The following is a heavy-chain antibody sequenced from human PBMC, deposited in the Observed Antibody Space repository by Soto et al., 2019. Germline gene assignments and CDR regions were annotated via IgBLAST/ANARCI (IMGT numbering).Heavy chain of an antibody. CDR3: AKDATTMVRGVISHYGMDV. D-gene: IGHD3-10*01. CDR2: IRWYSGSM. V-gene: IGHV3-9*01. CDR1: GFTFDDYA. J-gene: IGHJ6*02. Sequence: VPLVESGGGLVQPGRSLRLSCAASGFTFDDYAMHWVRQAPGKGLGWVSGIRWYSGSMGYAYSVKGRFTISRDNAKNSLYLQMTRLTAADTALYNCAKDATTMVRGVISHYGMDVWGQGTTVTVSS.